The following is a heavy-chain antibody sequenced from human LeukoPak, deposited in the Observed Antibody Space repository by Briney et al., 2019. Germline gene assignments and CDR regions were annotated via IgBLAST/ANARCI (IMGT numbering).Heavy chain of an antibody. CDR3: ARGALKYYCSGGSCYSAAWLDP. CDR1: GGSFSGYY. Sequence: PSETLSLTCAVYGGSFSGYYWSWIRQPPGKGLEWIGEINHSGSTNYNPSLKSRVTISVDTSKNQFSLKLSSVTAADTAVYYCARGALKYYCSGGSCYSAAWLDPWGQGTLVTVSS. V-gene: IGHV4-34*01. D-gene: IGHD2-15*01. J-gene: IGHJ5*02. CDR2: INHSGST.